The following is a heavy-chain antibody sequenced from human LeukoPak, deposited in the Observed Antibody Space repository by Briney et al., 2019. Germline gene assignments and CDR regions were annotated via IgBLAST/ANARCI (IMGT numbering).Heavy chain of an antibody. V-gene: IGHV3-23*01. CDR3: ARGYSGSLSFAFDI. J-gene: IGHJ3*02. Sequence: GGSLRLSCAASGFTFSSYGMSWVRQAPGKGLEWVSAISGSGGSTYYADSVKGRFTISRDNSKNTLYLQMNSLRAEDTAVYYCARGYSGSLSFAFDIWGQGTMVTVSS. D-gene: IGHD1-26*01. CDR1: GFTFSSYG. CDR2: ISGSGGST.